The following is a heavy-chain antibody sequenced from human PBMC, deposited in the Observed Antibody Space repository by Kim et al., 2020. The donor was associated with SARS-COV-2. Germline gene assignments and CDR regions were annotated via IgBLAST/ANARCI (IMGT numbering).Heavy chain of an antibody. CDR3: ARLPDGAFDI. CDR1: GGSISSSSYY. J-gene: IGHJ3*02. V-gene: IGHV4-39*07. Sequence: SETLSLTCTVSGGSISSSSYYWGWIRQPPGKGLEWIGSIYYSGSTYYNPSLKSRVTISVDTSKNQFSLKLSSVTAADTAVYYCARLPDGAFDIWGQGTMVTVSS. CDR2: IYYSGST.